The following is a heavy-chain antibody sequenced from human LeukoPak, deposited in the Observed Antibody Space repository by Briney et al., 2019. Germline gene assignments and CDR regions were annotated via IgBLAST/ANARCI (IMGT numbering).Heavy chain of an antibody. J-gene: IGHJ4*02. CDR3: ANSYYYDSSGSYPGDY. V-gene: IGHV3-23*01. CDR1: GFTFSSYA. CDR2: ISGSGGST. D-gene: IGHD3-22*01. Sequence: GGSPRLSCAASGFTFSSYAMSWVRQAPGKGLEWVSAISGSGGSTYYADSVKGRFTISRDNSKNTLYLQMNSLRAEDTAVYYCANSYYYDSSGSYPGDYWGQGTLVTVSS.